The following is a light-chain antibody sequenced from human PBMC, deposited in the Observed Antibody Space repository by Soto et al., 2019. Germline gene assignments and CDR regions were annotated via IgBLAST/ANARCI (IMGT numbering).Light chain of an antibody. J-gene: IGKJ4*01. CDR2: DAS. CDR3: QPRSNWPLT. Sequence: EVVLTQSPATLSSSPGESVTLSCRASQSINTYLAWYQQKPGQAPRLLIYDASYRAAGIPSRFSGSGSGTDFTLTISSLEPADFAIYHCQPRSNWPLTFGGGTKVEI. V-gene: IGKV3-11*01. CDR1: QSINTY.